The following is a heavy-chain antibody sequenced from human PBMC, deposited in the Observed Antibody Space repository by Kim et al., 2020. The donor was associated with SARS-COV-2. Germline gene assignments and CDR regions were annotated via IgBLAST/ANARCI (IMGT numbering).Heavy chain of an antibody. V-gene: IGHV4-59*08. CDR1: GGSISSYY. CDR3: ARLIYGDYRNYYFDY. Sequence: SETLSHTCTVSGGSISSYYWSWIRQPPGKGLEWIGYIYYSGSTNYNPSLKSRVTISVDTSKNQFSLKLSSVTAADTAVYYCARLIYGDYRNYYFDYWGQG. CDR2: IYYSGST. J-gene: IGHJ4*02. D-gene: IGHD4-17*01.